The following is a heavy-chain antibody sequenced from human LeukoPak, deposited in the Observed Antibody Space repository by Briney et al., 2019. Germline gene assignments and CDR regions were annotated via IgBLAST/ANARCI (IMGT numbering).Heavy chain of an antibody. J-gene: IGHJ4*02. CDR3: AQWRDFGVLTGYYVPDF. CDR2: FIGSGGNT. D-gene: IGHD3-9*01. CDR1: AVTFINYS. Sequence: PGGSMRRSCAASAVTFINYSMRCVRQAAGEWLEWVSSFIGSGGNTYYADYVKGRFTISRANPKNQMYLQMHSLRAEDTAEYYCAQWRDFGVLTGYYVPDFWGQGTLVTVSS. V-gene: IGHV3-23*01.